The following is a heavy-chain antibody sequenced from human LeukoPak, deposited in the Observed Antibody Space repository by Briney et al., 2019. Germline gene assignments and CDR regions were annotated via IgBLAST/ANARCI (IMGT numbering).Heavy chain of an antibody. V-gene: IGHV4-39*07. Sequence: SETLSLTCTVSGGSISSSSYYWGWIRQPPGKGLEWIGSIYISGSTYYNPSLKSRVTISVDTSKNQFSLKLSSVTAADTAVYYCARDHDFWSGYNWFDPWGQGTLVTVSS. CDR1: GGSISSSSYY. CDR3: ARDHDFWSGYNWFDP. D-gene: IGHD3-3*01. J-gene: IGHJ5*02. CDR2: IYISGST.